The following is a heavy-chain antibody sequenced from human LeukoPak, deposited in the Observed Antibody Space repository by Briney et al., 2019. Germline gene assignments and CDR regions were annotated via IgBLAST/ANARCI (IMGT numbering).Heavy chain of an antibody. V-gene: IGHV4-61*02. Sequence: SQTLSLTCTVSGGSISSGSYYWSWIRQPAGKGLEYIGRIYTSGSTSYNPSLKSRVTISVDTSKNQFSLKLSSVTAAETAVYYCERSPRLGRYGYGPWELPVSYFDYWGQGTLVTVSS. CDR3: ERSPRLGRYGYGPWELPVSYFDY. CDR2: IYTSGST. D-gene: IGHD1-26*01. J-gene: IGHJ4*02. CDR1: GGSISSGSYY.